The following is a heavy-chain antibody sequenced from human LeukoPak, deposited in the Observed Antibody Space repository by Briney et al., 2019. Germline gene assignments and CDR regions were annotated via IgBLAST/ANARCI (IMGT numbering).Heavy chain of an antibody. CDR2: ITGGGST. Sequence: GGSLRLSCAASGFTFSRYAMNWVRQAPGKGLEWVSAITGGGSTYYADSVKGRFTISRDNSKNTVSLQMNSLRAEDTAVYYCAKDGGYCSGGSCLDAFDIWGQGTMVTVSS. D-gene: IGHD2-15*01. CDR3: AKDGGYCSGGSCLDAFDI. V-gene: IGHV3-23*01. CDR1: GFTFSRYA. J-gene: IGHJ3*02.